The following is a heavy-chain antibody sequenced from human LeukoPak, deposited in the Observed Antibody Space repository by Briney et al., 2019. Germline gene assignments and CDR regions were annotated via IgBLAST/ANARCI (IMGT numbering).Heavy chain of an antibody. J-gene: IGHJ6*03. Sequence: SETLSLTCTVSGGSISSYYWSWIRQPAGKGLEWIGRIYTSGSTNYNPSLKSRVTMSVDTSKNQFSLKLSSVTAADTAVYCCARGYILAAAGTYYYYYMDVWGKGTTVTVSS. CDR3: ARGYILAAAGTYYYYYMDV. V-gene: IGHV4-4*07. D-gene: IGHD6-13*01. CDR1: GGSISSYY. CDR2: IYTSGST.